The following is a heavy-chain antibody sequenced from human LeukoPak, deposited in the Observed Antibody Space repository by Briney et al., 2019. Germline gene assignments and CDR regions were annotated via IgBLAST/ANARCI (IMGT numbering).Heavy chain of an antibody. J-gene: IGHJ6*03. V-gene: IGHV4-59*01. CDR1: GGSISSYY. CDR2: IYYSGST. CDR3: ARDLRNNRGGYYYYYMDA. D-gene: IGHD1/OR15-1a*01. Sequence: KPSETLSLTCTVSGGSISSYYWSWIRQPPGKGLEWIGYIYYSGSTNYNPSLKSRVTISVDTSKNQFSLKLSSVTAADTAVYYCARDLRNNRGGYYYYYMDAWGKGTTVTVSS.